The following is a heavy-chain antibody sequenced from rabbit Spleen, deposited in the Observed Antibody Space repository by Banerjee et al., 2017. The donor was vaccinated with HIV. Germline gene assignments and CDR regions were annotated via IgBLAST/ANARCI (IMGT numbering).Heavy chain of an antibody. J-gene: IGHJ6*01. D-gene: IGHD8-1*01. CDR2: IDTGSSGFT. CDR3: ARDTGSSFSTYGMDL. V-gene: IGHV1S40*01. Sequence: QSLEESGGGLVKPGASLTLTCTASGVSFTSNYYMCWVRQAPGKGLEWIACIDTGSSGFTYFASWAKGRFTISKTSSTTVTLQVTSLTAADTATYFCARDTGSSFSTYGMDLWGPGPLVTVS. CDR1: GVSFTSNYY.